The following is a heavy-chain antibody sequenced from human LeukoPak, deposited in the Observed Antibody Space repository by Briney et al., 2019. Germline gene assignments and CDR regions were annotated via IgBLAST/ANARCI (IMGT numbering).Heavy chain of an antibody. D-gene: IGHD3-10*01. CDR3: AKGTDYYGSGSSFDY. CDR2: ISGSGGST. CDR1: GFTFSSYA. J-gene: IGHJ4*02. V-gene: IGHV3-23*01. Sequence: GGSLRLSCAASGFTFSSYAMSWVRQAPGKGLEWVSAISGSGGSTYYADSVKGRFTISRDNSKNTLYLQMNSLRAEDTAVYYCAKGTDYYGSGSSFDYWGQGTLVTVSS.